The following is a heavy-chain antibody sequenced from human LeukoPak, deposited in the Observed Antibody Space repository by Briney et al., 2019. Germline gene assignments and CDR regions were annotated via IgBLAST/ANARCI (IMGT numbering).Heavy chain of an antibody. Sequence: ASVKVSCKVSGYTLTELSMHWVRQAPGKGLEWMGGFDPEDGETIYAQKFQGRVTMTEDTSTDTAYMELSSLRAEDTAVYYCAKDQGYSSSWYAFDIWGQGTMVTVSS. D-gene: IGHD6-13*01. CDR2: FDPEDGET. J-gene: IGHJ3*02. CDR3: AKDQGYSSSWYAFDI. V-gene: IGHV1-24*01. CDR1: GYTLTELS.